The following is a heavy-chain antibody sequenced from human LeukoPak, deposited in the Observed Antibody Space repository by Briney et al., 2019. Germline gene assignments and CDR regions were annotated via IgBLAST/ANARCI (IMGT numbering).Heavy chain of an antibody. J-gene: IGHJ4*02. D-gene: IGHD2-2*01. CDR1: GFTFSSYE. CDR2: ISSSGSTI. Sequence: GGSLRLSCAASGFTFSSYEMNWVRQAPGEGLEWVSYISSSGSTIYYADSVKGRFTISRDNAKNSLYLQMNSLRAEDTAVYYCARDGKYCSSTSCPRFDYWGQGTLVTVSS. V-gene: IGHV3-48*03. CDR3: ARDGKYCSSTSCPRFDY.